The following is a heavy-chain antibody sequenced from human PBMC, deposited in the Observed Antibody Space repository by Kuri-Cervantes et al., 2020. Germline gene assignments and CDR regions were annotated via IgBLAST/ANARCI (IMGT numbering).Heavy chain of an antibody. V-gene: IGHV1-24*01. D-gene: IGHD3-10*01. CDR1: GYTFTGYY. CDR3: ATASWFGDSDAFDI. Sequence: APVKVSCKASGYTFTGYYMHWVRQAPGKGLEWMGGFDPEDGETIYAQKFQGRVTMTEDTSTDTAYMELSSLRSEDTAVYYCATASWFGDSDAFDIWGQGTMVTVSS. CDR2: FDPEDGET. J-gene: IGHJ3*02.